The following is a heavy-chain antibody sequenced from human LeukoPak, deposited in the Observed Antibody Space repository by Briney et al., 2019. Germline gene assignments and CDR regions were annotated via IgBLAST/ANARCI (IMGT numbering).Heavy chain of an antibody. CDR1: GYTFTGYY. CDR2: INPNSGGT. Sequence: ASVKVSCKASGYTFTGYYMHWVRQAPGQGLEWMGWINPNSGGTNYAQKFQGRVTMTRDTSISTAYMELSRLRSDDTAVYYCAPAAPLCSSSKYYFDYWGQGTLVTVSS. J-gene: IGHJ4*02. D-gene: IGHD6-13*01. CDR3: APAAPLCSSSKYYFDY. V-gene: IGHV1-2*02.